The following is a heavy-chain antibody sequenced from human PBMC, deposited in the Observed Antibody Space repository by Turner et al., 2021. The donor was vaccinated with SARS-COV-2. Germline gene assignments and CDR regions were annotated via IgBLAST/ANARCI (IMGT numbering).Heavy chain of an antibody. D-gene: IGHD2-2*01. CDR3: AMDHPVPEPAAVRARGFRFDP. CDR1: VSPFSCYT. J-gene: IGHJ5*02. CDR2: SIRSIGIA. V-gene: IGHV1-69*02. Sequence: VPLLQSGAEAKQPGSSVPLSCKASVSPFSCYTISWVRQAPGQGLEWMGRSIRSIGIANDEEKFQGRVKITADKSTSTAYMELSSLRSEDTALDYCAMDHPVPEPAAVRARGFRFDPWGQGTLVTVSS.